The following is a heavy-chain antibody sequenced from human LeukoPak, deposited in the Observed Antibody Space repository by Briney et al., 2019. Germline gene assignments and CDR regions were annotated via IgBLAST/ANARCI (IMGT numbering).Heavy chain of an antibody. D-gene: IGHD4-17*01. CDR1: GGSITSSGYSY. Sequence: PSETLFLTCTVSGGSITSSGYSYWTWIRQHPGKGLEWIGFTYYSGTSHYHTSLKSRVTISVDTSKNQFSLRLNSVTAADTAVYYCARGGDDYGNLDIWGQGTMVTVSS. V-gene: IGHV4-31*03. CDR3: ARGGDDYGNLDI. CDR2: TYYSGTS. J-gene: IGHJ3*02.